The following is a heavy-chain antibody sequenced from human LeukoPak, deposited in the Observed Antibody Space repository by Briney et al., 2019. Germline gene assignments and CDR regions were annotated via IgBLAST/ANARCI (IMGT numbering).Heavy chain of an antibody. J-gene: IGHJ4*02. V-gene: IGHV3-30-3*01. CDR1: GFTFSSYG. Sequence: GVSLRLSCVVSGFTFSSYGIHRVRQAPGKGLESVAVISGDGSKKYYANSMKGRFTISRDNSKNTLYLQMDTLRGDDTAVYFCARDGGGGYNQIDHWGQGTLVTVCS. D-gene: IGHD5-24*01. CDR2: ISGDGSKK. CDR3: ARDGGGGYNQIDH.